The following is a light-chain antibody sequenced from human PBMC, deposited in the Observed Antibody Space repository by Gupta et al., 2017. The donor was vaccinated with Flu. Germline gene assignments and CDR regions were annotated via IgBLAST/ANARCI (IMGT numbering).Light chain of an antibody. CDR3: QQYVSSAT. CDR2: STS. J-gene: IGKJ1*01. CDR1: RGLSSSY. Sequence: EIVLTQSPDTLSLSPGAGATLSGRASRGLSSSYFAWYQQNPGQSPRLLVYSTSMRATGIPDRFSGSGSGKDFTLSISRLEPEDSAVYYCQQYVSSATFGQGTKVEIK. V-gene: IGKV3-20*01.